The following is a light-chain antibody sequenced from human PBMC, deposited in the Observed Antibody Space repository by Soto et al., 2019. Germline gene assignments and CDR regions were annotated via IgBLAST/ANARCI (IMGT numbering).Light chain of an antibody. V-gene: IGLV7-43*01. CDR3: LLYYGGQVGV. CDR1: TGAVTSGYY. J-gene: IGLJ2*01. Sequence: QTVVTQEPSLTVSPGGTVTLTRATSTGAVTSGYYPNWFQQKPGQAPRALIYSTNNKYSWTPARFSGSLLGGKAALTLSGVQPEDEADYYCLLYYGGQVGVFGGGTKLTVL. CDR2: STN.